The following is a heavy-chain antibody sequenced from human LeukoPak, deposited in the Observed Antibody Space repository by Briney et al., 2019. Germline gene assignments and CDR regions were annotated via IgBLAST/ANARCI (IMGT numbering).Heavy chain of an antibody. CDR3: ASAGGYDLDYYYYYMDV. CDR1: GGSISSSSYY. V-gene: IGHV4-39*01. J-gene: IGHJ6*03. D-gene: IGHD5-12*01. CDR2: IYYSGST. Sequence: SETLSLTCTVSGGSISSSSYYWGWIRQPPGKGLEWIGSIYYSGSTYYNPSLKSRVTIPVDTSKNQFSLKLSSVTAADTAVYYCASAGGYDLDYYYYYMDVWGKGTTVTVSS.